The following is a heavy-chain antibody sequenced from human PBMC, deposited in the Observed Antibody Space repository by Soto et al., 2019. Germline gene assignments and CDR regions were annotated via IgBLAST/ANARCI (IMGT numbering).Heavy chain of an antibody. CDR1: GYSFTSYG. J-gene: IGHJ6*02. D-gene: IGHD5-18*01. CDR2: IDPSDSYT. CDR3: ARRNSYGYYYYGMDV. V-gene: IGHV5-10-1*01. Sequence: GESLKISCKGSGYSFTSYGISWVRQMPGKGLEWMGRIDPSDSYTNYSPSFQGHVTISADKSISTAYLQWSSLKASDTAMYYCARRNSYGYYYYGMDVWGQGTTVTVSS.